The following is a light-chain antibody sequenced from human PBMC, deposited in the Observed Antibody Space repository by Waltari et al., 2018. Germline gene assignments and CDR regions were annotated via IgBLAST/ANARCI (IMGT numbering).Light chain of an antibody. Sequence: QSVLTQPPSVSGAPGQGVTISCTGSSSNTGTHYDATWYQRLPGTAPKLLIYGNTNRPSGVPDRFSGSKYGTSASLAITGLQAEDEADYYCQSYDSSLSGVVFGGGTSLTVL. CDR2: GNT. J-gene: IGLJ2*01. CDR3: QSYDSSLSGVV. CDR1: SSNTGTHYD. V-gene: IGLV1-40*01.